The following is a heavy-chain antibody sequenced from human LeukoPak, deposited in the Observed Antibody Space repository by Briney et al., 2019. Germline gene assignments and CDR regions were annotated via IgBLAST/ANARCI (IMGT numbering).Heavy chain of an antibody. D-gene: IGHD7-27*01. V-gene: IGHV3-74*01. CDR1: GFTFSTYW. CDR3: ARECDLAGAYYMDV. Sequence: GGSLRLSCAASGFTFSTYWMHWVRQVPGKGLVWVSRISSDGSNTIYADSVKGRFTISRDNANNLLSLQMNSLRGDDAAMYYCARECDLAGAYYMDVWGKGTTVTVSS. CDR2: ISSDGSNT. J-gene: IGHJ6*03.